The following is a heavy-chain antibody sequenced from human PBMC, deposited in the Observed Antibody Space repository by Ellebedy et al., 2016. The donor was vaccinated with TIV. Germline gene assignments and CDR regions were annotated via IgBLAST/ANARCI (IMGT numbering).Heavy chain of an antibody. Sequence: ASVKVSXXASGYTFISYYMHWVRQAPGQGLEYMGIIKPDDGSTTFAQKFHGRFTMTWDTSTSTVYMELSSLTSEDTAVYYCTREPPHSGSFDFWGQGTLVTVSS. V-gene: IGHV1-46*01. CDR3: TREPPHSGSFDF. D-gene: IGHD3-10*01. J-gene: IGHJ4*02. CDR1: GYTFISYY. CDR2: IKPDDGST.